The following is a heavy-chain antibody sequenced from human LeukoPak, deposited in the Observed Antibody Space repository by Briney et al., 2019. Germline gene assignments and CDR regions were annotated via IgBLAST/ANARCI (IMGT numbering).Heavy chain of an antibody. Sequence: GGSLRLSCAASGFTVSGTHMSWVRQAPEKGLEWVSAMYTGGTTYYADSVAGRFTVSRDNSKNTLYLHMNSLRVEDTAVYYCAKDEATSGSGLASWGQGTLVSVSS. CDR1: GFTVSGTH. CDR3: AKDEATSGSGLAS. J-gene: IGHJ4*02. CDR2: MYTGGTT. V-gene: IGHV3-53*01. D-gene: IGHD1-26*01.